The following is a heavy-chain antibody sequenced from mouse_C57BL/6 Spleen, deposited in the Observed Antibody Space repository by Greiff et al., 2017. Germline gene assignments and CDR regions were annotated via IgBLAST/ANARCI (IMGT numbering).Heavy chain of an antibody. CDR1: GYAFTNYL. V-gene: IGHV1-54*01. D-gene: IGHD1-1*01. CDR3: SVFTTVAMDY. CDR2: INPGSGGT. J-gene: IGHJ4*01. Sequence: VQLQQSGAELVRPGTSVKVSCTASGYAFTNYLIEWVKQRPGQGLEWIGVINPGSGGTNYNEKFKGKATLTADKSSSTAYMQLSSLTSEDSAVYFCSVFTTVAMDYWGQGTSVTVSS.